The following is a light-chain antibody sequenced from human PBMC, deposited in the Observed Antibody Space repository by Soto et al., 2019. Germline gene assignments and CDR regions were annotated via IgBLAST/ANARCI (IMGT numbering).Light chain of an antibody. V-gene: IGKV3-20*01. CDR1: QSVKNNY. CDR2: AAA. J-gene: IGKJ1*01. CDR3: QQYGDSWT. Sequence: EIVLTQSPATLSLSPGERATLSCRAGQSVKNNYLVWHQQKPGQAPRLLIYAAATRATGVPDRFSGSGAGTDFTLTICRLETEDFAVYYCQQYGDSWTFGQGTKVEIK.